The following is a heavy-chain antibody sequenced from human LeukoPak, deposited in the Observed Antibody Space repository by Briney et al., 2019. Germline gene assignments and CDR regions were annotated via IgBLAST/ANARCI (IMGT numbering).Heavy chain of an antibody. J-gene: IGHJ6*02. V-gene: IGHV3-53*04. CDR3: ARESTYAYYYGMDV. D-gene: IGHD2/OR15-2a*01. CDR2: IYSGGST. Sequence: GGSLRLSCAASGFTFSSYSMSWVRQAPGKGLEWVSVIYSGGSTYYADSVKGRFTISRHNSKNTLYLQMNSLRAEDTAVYYCARESTYAYYYGMDVWGQGTTVTASS. CDR1: GFTFSSYS.